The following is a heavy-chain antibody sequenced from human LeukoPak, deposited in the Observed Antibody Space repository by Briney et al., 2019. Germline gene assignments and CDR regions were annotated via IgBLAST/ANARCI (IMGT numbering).Heavy chain of an antibody. V-gene: IGHV3-7*01. CDR2: IRHDGSEK. Sequence: GGSLRLSCAASGFTFSSYWMSWVRQAPGKGLEWVANIRHDGSEKYYVDSVKGRFTISRDNAKDSLYLQMNSLRVEDTAVYYCARGRPHGNDYWGQGTLVTVSS. CDR3: ARGRPHGNDY. CDR1: GFTFSSYW. D-gene: IGHD4-23*01. J-gene: IGHJ4*02.